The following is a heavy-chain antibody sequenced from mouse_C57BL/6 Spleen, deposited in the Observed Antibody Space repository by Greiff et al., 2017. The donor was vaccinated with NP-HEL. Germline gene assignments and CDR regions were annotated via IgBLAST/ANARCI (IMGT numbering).Heavy chain of an antibody. CDR1: GYAFTNYL. J-gene: IGHJ3*01. CDR3: ASGSSSAWFAY. CDR2: INPGSGGT. V-gene: IGHV1-54*01. Sequence: QVQLQQSGAELVRPGTSVKVSCKASGYAFTNYLIEWVKQRPGQGLEWIGVINPGSGGTNYNEKFKGKATLTADKSSSTAYMQLSSLTSEDSAVYFCASGSSSAWFAYWGQGTLVTVSA. D-gene: IGHD1-1*01.